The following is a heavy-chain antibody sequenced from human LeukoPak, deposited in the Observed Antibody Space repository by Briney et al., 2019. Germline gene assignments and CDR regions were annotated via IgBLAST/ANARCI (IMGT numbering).Heavy chain of an antibody. CDR2: INWNGGST. CDR1: GFTFDDYG. Sequence: GGSLRLSCAASGFTFDDYGMSWVRQAPGKGLEWVSGINWNGGSTGYADSVKGRFTISRDNAKNSLYLQMNSLRAGDTALYYCARDSSRLLWFGELLYGTYYFDYWGQGTLVTVSS. D-gene: IGHD3-10*01. J-gene: IGHJ4*02. V-gene: IGHV3-20*04. CDR3: ARDSSRLLWFGELLYGTYYFDY.